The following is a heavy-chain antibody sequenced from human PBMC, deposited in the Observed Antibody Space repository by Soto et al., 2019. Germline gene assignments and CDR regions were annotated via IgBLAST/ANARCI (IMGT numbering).Heavy chain of an antibody. D-gene: IGHD6-13*01. Sequence: GGSLRLSCAASGFTFSSYAMSWVRQAPGKGLEWVSAISGSGGSTYYADSVKGRFTIARDNSKNTLYLQMNSLRAEDTAVYYCAKGVKGLGIQEYFDYWGQGTLVTVSS. CDR3: AKGVKGLGIQEYFDY. J-gene: IGHJ4*02. V-gene: IGHV3-23*01. CDR1: GFTFSSYA. CDR2: ISGSGGST.